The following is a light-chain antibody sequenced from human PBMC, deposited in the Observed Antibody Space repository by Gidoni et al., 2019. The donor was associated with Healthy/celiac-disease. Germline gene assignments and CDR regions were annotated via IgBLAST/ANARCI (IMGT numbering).Light chain of an antibody. CDR1: QSISSY. V-gene: IGKV1-39*01. CDR2: AAS. CDR3: QQSYSTPPYT. Sequence: DIQMTKSPSSPSASVGDRVAITCRASQSISSYLNWYQQKPGKAPKRLIYAASSLQSGVPSRCSGSGSGTDFTLTISSLQPEDFATYYCQQSYSTPPYTFGQGTKLEIK. J-gene: IGKJ2*01.